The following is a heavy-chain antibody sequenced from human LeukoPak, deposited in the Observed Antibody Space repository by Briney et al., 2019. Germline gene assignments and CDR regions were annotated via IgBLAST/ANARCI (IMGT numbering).Heavy chain of an antibody. D-gene: IGHD2-15*01. CDR1: GYSFTSYW. CDR2: IDPSDSYT. V-gene: IGHV5-10-1*01. CDR3: ARLRYCSGGSCYGPPYNWFDP. J-gene: IGHJ5*02. Sequence: GESLKISCKGSGYSFTSYWISWVRQMPGKGLEWMGRIDPSDSYTNYSPSFQGHVTISADKSISTASLQWSSLKASDTAMYYCARLRYCSGGSCYGPPYNWFDPWGQGTLVTVSS.